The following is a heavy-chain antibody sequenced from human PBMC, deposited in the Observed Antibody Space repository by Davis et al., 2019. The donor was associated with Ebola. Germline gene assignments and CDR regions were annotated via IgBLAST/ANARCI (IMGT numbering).Heavy chain of an antibody. V-gene: IGHV3-7*01. J-gene: IGHJ4*02. Sequence: GESLKISCAASGFTFSTYWMSWVRQAPGKGLEWVANINDDGSQKYYVDSVKGRFSISRDNAKNSLYLQMNSLRADDTAVYYCARDLNWVVFDYWGQGTLVTVSS. CDR1: GFTFSTYW. CDR3: ARDLNWVVFDY. D-gene: IGHD7-27*01. CDR2: INDDGSQK.